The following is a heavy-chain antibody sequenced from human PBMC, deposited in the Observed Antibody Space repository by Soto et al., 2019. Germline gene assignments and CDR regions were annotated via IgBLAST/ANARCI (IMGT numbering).Heavy chain of an antibody. V-gene: IGHV3-23*01. J-gene: IGHJ2*01. D-gene: IGHD5-12*01. CDR1: GFTFTSYA. Sequence: EVQLLDSGGGLVQPGGSLRLSCAASGFTFTSYAMSWVRQAPGKGLEWVSAISSSGGSTYDADSVRGRFTISRDNSKNTLYLQMDSLRVEDTAVYYCAKEREYSGYDSYFDLWGRGTLVTASS. CDR2: ISSSGGST. CDR3: AKEREYSGYDSYFDL.